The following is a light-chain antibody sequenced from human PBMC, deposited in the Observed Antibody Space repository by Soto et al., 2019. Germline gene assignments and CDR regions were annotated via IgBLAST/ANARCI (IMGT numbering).Light chain of an antibody. Sequence: QAVVTQEPSFSVSPGGTVTLTCGLSSGSVSSSFFPSWFQQTPCQAPRTLIYHTKIRSSGVPNRVSGSILGDRAALTITGAQTDDDSDDFCLLAMGNGFRLFGGG. CDR3: LLAMGNGFRL. V-gene: IGLV8-61*01. CDR1: SGSVSSSFF. CDR2: HTK. J-gene: IGLJ2*01.